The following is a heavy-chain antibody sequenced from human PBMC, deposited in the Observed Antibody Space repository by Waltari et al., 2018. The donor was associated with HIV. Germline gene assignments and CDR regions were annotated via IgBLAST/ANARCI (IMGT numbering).Heavy chain of an antibody. CDR2: IYYSGST. Sequence: QLQLQESGPGLVKPSETLSLTCTVSGGSISSSSYYWGWIRQPPGKGLEWLGGIYYSGSTYYNPSIKSRVTITVDTSKNQFSLKLSSGTAADTAVDYCATQTTAYYFDYWGQGTLVTVSS. CDR1: GGSISSSSYY. V-gene: IGHV4-39*01. CDR3: ATQTTAYYFDY. D-gene: IGHD4-17*01. J-gene: IGHJ4*02.